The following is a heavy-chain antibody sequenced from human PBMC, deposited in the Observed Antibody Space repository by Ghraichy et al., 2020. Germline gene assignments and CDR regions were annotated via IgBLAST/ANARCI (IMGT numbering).Heavy chain of an antibody. V-gene: IGHV4-4*02. D-gene: IGHD6-13*01. CDR1: GGSISSSNW. CDR3: ALGGAAAGTAFDI. Sequence: SETLSLTCAVSGGSISSSNWWSWVRQPPGKGLEWIGEIYHSGNTNYNPSLKSRVTISVDKSKNQFSLKLSSVTAADTAVYYCALGGAAAGTAFDIWGQGTMVTVSS. J-gene: IGHJ3*02. CDR2: IYHSGNT.